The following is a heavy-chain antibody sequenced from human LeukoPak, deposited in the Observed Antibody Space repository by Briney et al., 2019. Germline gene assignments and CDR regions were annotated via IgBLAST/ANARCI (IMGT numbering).Heavy chain of an antibody. D-gene: IGHD6-19*01. CDR2: FDPEDGET. Sequence: ASVKVSCKVSGYTLTELTMHWVRQAPGKGLEWMGGFDPEDGETIYAQKFQGRVTMTEDTSTDTAYMELRSLRSDDTAVYYCASLNIAVEEDYFDYWGQGTLVTVSS. CDR1: GYTLTELT. J-gene: IGHJ4*02. CDR3: ASLNIAVEEDYFDY. V-gene: IGHV1-24*01.